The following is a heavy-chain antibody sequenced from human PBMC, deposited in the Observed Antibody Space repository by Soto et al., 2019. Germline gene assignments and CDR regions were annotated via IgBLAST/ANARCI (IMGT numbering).Heavy chain of an antibody. D-gene: IGHD1-1*01. J-gene: IGHJ6*03. CDR3: ARGHRNWNPFYYYMDV. V-gene: IGHV1-8*01. CDR1: GDTFTSYD. Sequence: VASVKVSCKDSGDTFTSYDINWVRQATGQGLEWMGWMNPNSGNTGYAQKFQGRVTMTRNTSISTAYMELSSLRSEDTAVYYCARGHRNWNPFYYYMDVWGKGTTVTVSS. CDR2: MNPNSGNT.